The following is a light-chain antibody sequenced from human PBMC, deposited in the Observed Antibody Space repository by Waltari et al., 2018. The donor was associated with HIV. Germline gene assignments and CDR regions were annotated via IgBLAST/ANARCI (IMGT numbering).Light chain of an antibody. V-gene: IGLV4-69*01. CDR2: LNSDGSH. Sequence: QLVLTQSPSASASLGASVKLTCTLTSGHSNYAIAWHQQQPEKGPRYLMNLNSDGSHNKGDGIPDRFSGSSSVAGRYLTISSLQSGDEADYYCQTWGTGTWVFGGGTKLTVL. J-gene: IGLJ3*02. CDR3: QTWGTGTWV. CDR1: SGHSNYA.